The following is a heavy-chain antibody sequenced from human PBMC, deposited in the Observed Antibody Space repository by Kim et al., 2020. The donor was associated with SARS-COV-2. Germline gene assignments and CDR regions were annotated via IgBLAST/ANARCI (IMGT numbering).Heavy chain of an antibody. CDR3: ARGGSSSSGGFDY. Sequence: GGSLRLSCAASGFTFSSYSMNWVRQAPGKGLEWVSSISSSSSYIYYADSVKGRFTISRDNAKNSLYLRMNSLRAEDTAVYYCARGGSSSSGGFDYWGQGTLVTVSS. CDR2: ISSSSSYI. D-gene: IGHD6-13*01. J-gene: IGHJ4*02. CDR1: GFTFSSYS. V-gene: IGHV3-21*01.